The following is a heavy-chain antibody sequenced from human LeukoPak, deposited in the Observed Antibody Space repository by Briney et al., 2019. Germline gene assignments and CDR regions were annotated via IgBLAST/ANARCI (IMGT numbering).Heavy chain of an antibody. CDR3: AREDSSSWPDLPYNWFDP. Sequence: SETLSLTCTVSGGSISSSSYYWGWIRQPPGKGLEWIGSIYYSGSTYYNPSLKSRVTISVDTSKDQFSLKLSSVTAADTAVYYCAREDSSSWPDLPYNWFDPWGQGTLVTVSS. CDR1: GGSISSSSYY. D-gene: IGHD6-13*01. J-gene: IGHJ5*02. CDR2: IYYSGST. V-gene: IGHV4-39*07.